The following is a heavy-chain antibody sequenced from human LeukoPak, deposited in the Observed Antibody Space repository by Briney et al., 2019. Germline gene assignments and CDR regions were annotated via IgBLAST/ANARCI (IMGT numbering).Heavy chain of an antibody. V-gene: IGHV3-30-3*01. CDR3: ARVSGSGWYRPHYYYMDV. CDR2: ISYDGSNK. J-gene: IGHJ6*03. CDR1: GLTFSTYA. D-gene: IGHD6-19*01. Sequence: GGSLRLSCAASGLTFSTYAMRWVRQAPAKGLEWVAVISYDGSNKYYADSVKGRFTISRDNSKNTLYLQMNSLRAEDTAVYYCARVSGSGWYRPHYYYMDVWGKGTTVTVSS.